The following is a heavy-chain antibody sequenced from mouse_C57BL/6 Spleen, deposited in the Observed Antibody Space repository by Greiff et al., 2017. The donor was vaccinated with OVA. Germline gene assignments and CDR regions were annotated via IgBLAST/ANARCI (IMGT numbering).Heavy chain of an antibody. CDR1: GYTFTSYW. CDR2: IHPNSGST. J-gene: IGHJ3*01. Sequence: QVQLQQPGAELVKPGASVQLSCKASGYTFTSYWMHWVKQRPGQGLEWIGMIHPNSGSTNYNEKFKSKATLTVDKSSSTAYMQLSSLTSEDSAVYYCARGGYSNYVAYWGQGTLVTVSA. CDR3: ARGGYSNYVAY. V-gene: IGHV1-64*01. D-gene: IGHD2-5*01.